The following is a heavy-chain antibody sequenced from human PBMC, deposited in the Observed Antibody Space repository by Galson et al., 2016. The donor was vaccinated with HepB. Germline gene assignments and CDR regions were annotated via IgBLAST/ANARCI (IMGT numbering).Heavy chain of an antibody. Sequence: SVKVSCKASGGTFSSYAISWVRQAPGQGLEWMGGIIPIFGTTNYAQKLQGRVTITADKSTSTAHMELTSLRSEDTAVYYCARTHYDCSNNNCYLPDYYYYGMDVWGQGTTVTVSS. CDR2: IIPIFGTT. V-gene: IGHV1-69*06. CDR3: ARTHYDCSNNNCYLPDYYYYGMDV. J-gene: IGHJ6*02. CDR1: GGTFSSYA. D-gene: IGHD2-2*01.